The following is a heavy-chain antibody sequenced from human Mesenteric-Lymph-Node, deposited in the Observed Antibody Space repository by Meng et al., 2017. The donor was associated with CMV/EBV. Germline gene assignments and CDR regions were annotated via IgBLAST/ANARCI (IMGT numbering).Heavy chain of an antibody. Sequence: GGSLRLSCAASGFTFSSYWMHWVRQAPGKGLEWVSCIESSGDTIYYADSVKGRFTISRDNAQKSLFLQMDSLRAEDTAVYYCARDCEYSSSLGAKRRGGMDVWGQGTTVTVSS. CDR3: ARDCEYSSSLGAKRRGGMDV. J-gene: IGHJ6*02. CDR1: GFTFSSYW. D-gene: IGHD6-6*01. CDR2: IESSGDTI. V-gene: IGHV3-48*04.